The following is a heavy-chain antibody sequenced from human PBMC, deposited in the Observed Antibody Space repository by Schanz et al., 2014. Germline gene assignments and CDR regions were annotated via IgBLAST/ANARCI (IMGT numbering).Heavy chain of an antibody. CDR2: IKEDGSVK. Sequence: EVQLLESGGGLVQPGGSLKLSCAASGLIFSNYVMSWVRQAPGKGLEWVANIKEDGSVKDYVDSVKGRFTISRDNAKNSLFLQMNSLRVEDTAFYYCARDASSSDYHLAHWGQGTLVTVSS. CDR3: ARDASSSDYHLAH. J-gene: IGHJ4*02. CDR1: GLIFSNYV. D-gene: IGHD3-22*01. V-gene: IGHV3-7*03.